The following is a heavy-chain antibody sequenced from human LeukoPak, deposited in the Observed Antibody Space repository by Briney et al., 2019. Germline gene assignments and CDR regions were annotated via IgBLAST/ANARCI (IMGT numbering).Heavy chain of an antibody. CDR3: ARPYHYDSGSRGTAFDI. CDR2: IYDSRST. V-gene: IGHV4-39*02. D-gene: IGHD3-10*01. J-gene: IGHJ3*02. CDR1: GXSISSSSYY. Sequence: SETLSLTCTVSGXSISSSSYYWGSIRQPPARGLERIASIYDSRSTHYNPSPKSRLTISVDTSKNHFSLKLSSVTAADTATYYCARPYHYDSGSRGTAFDIWGQGTMVTVSS.